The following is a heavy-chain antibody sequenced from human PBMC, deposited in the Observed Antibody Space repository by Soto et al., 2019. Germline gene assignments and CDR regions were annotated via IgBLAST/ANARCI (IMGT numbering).Heavy chain of an antibody. Sequence: SENLSHPCTVSGGSISSYYWSWIRQPPGKGLEWIGYIYYSGSTNYNPSLKSRVTISVDTSKNQFSLKLSSVTAADTAVYYCAALTEYSSSSLPWWGQGTLGTVS. CDR3: AALTEYSSSSLPW. CDR1: GGSISSYY. J-gene: IGHJ4*02. D-gene: IGHD6-6*01. CDR2: IYYSGST. V-gene: IGHV4-59*08.